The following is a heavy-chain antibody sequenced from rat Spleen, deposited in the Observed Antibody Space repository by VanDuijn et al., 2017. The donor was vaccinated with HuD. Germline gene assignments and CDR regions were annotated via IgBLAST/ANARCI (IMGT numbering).Heavy chain of an antibody. J-gene: IGHJ2*01. Sequence: EVQLVESDGGLVQPGRSLKLSCAASGFTFSDYGMAWVRQAPTKGLEWVATISYGDSSGHSSTYYRDSVKGRFTISRDNAKTTLYLQMNSLRSEDTATYYCARRHYGYTDYFDYWGQGVMVPVSS. D-gene: IGHD1-11*01. CDR3: ARRHYGYTDYFDY. CDR1: GFTFSDYG. V-gene: IGHV5-29*01. CDR2: ISYGDSSGHSST.